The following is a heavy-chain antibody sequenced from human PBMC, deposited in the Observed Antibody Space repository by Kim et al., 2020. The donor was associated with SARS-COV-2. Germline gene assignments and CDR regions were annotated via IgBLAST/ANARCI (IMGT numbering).Heavy chain of an antibody. J-gene: IGHJ6*02. CDR3: ARGIKGSYGTDV. D-gene: IGHD3-10*01. Sequence: NDPDSVKGRFAVSRDNGRNTLYLQMNILSADDTAVYFCARGIKGSYGTDVWGQGTTVTVSS. V-gene: IGHV3-74*01.